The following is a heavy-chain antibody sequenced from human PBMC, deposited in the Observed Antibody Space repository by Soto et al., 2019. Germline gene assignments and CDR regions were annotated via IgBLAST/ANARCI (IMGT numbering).Heavy chain of an antibody. CDR2: ISGSGGST. V-gene: IGHV3-23*01. D-gene: IGHD2-21*02. CDR1: GFTFSSYA. CDR3: ASESGGNSGAFDI. J-gene: IGHJ3*02. Sequence: EVQLLESGGGLVQPGGSLRLSCAASGFTFSSYAMSWVRQAPGKGLEWVSAISGSGGSTSYADSVKGRFTISRDNSKNTLYLQMNSLRAEDTALYYCASESGGNSGAFDIWGQVTMVTVAS.